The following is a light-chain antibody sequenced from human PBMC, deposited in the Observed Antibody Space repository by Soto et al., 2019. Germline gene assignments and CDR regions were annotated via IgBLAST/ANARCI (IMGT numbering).Light chain of an antibody. Sequence: QSALTQPASVSGSPGQSMTISCTGTSSDVGGYNYVSWYQQHPGKVPKLMIFDVSNRPSGVSNRFSASKSGNTASLTISGLQAEDEADYYCSSYTSSTTQVFGGGTKLTVL. CDR3: SSYTSSTTQV. J-gene: IGLJ2*01. V-gene: IGLV2-14*03. CDR1: SSDVGGYNY. CDR2: DVS.